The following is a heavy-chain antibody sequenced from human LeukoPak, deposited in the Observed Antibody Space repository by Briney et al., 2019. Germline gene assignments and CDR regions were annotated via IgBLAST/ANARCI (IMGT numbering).Heavy chain of an antibody. D-gene: IGHD2-15*01. Sequence: GGSLRLSCAASGFTFSSYEMNWVRQAPGKGLEWVSYISSSGSTIYYADSVKGRFTISRDNSKNTLYLQMNSLRAEDTAVYYCAKSSGGWVIRSVFDYWGQGTLVTVSS. J-gene: IGHJ4*02. CDR3: AKSSGGWVIRSVFDY. CDR2: ISSSGSTI. CDR1: GFTFSSYE. V-gene: IGHV3-48*03.